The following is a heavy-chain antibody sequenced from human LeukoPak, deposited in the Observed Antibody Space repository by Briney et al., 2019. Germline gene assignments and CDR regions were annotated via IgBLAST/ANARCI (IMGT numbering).Heavy chain of an antibody. D-gene: IGHD6-19*01. Sequence: PSETPSLTCTVSDGSTCSYYCSSVLHPPVTGLERIRHIYYSGSTNYNPSLKSRVTISVDTSKNQFSLKLNSVTAADTAVYYCARVPPRSSGWYFFDYWGQGTLVTVSS. CDR3: ARVPPRSSGWYFFDY. CDR1: DGSTCSYY. CDR2: IYYSGST. V-gene: IGHV4-59*01. J-gene: IGHJ4*02.